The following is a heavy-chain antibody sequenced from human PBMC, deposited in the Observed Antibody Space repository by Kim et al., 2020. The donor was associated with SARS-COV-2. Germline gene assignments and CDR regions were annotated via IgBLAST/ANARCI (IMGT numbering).Heavy chain of an antibody. CDR1: GFTFSSYA. Sequence: GGSLRLSCAASGFTFSSYAMTWVRQAPGKGLEWVSSIYDDGRGIYYADSVKGRFTISRDNSKNTLSLQMNSLRAEDTGVYYCAKTGTTRDYFDYWGEGTLVTVSS. D-gene: IGHD1-1*01. CDR2: IYDDGRGI. V-gene: IGHV3-23*01. CDR3: AKTGTTRDYFDY. J-gene: IGHJ4*02.